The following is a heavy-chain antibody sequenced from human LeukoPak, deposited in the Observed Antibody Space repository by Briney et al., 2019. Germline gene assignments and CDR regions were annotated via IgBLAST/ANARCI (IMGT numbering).Heavy chain of an antibody. J-gene: IGHJ4*02. V-gene: IGHV4-39*02. Sequence: PSGTLSLTCTVSGGSVSSSSYYWGWIRQPPGKGLERIGNIYYNGNTYYNPSLKSRVTISVDTSKNHFSLKLTSVTAADTAVYYCARVYSGYDYPFDFWGQGTLVTVSS. CDR1: GGSVSSSSYY. CDR2: IYYNGNT. D-gene: IGHD5-12*01. CDR3: ARVYSGYDYPFDF.